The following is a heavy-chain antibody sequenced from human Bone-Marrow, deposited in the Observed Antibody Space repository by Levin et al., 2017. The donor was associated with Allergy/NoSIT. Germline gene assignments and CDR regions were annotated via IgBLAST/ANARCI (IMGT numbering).Heavy chain of an antibody. CDR3: AKDRRPRITMVQGVVHY. V-gene: IGHV3-23*01. CDR1: GFTFSDFA. J-gene: IGHJ4*02. CDR2: ISGSGTTT. D-gene: IGHD3-10*01. Sequence: GGSLRLSCAASGFTFSDFAMSWVRQAPGKGLEWVAGISGSGTTTHYADSVHGRFTISRDNSKNTLSLQMDSLRADDTAVYFCAKDRRPRITMVQGVVHYWGQGTLVAVSS.